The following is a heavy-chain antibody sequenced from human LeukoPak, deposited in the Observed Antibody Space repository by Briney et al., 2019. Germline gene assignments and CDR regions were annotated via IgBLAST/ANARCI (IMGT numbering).Heavy chain of an antibody. V-gene: IGHV3-49*03. Sequence: GGSLRLSCTASGFTFGDYAMSWIRQAPGKGLEWVGFIRSKAYGETADYAASVKGRFTISRDDSKAIAYLQMNSLKTEDTAVYHCTRDRGAYNLYDYWGQGTLATVSS. J-gene: IGHJ4*02. CDR2: IRSKAYGETA. D-gene: IGHD1-1*01. CDR1: GFTFGDYA. CDR3: TRDRGAYNLYDY.